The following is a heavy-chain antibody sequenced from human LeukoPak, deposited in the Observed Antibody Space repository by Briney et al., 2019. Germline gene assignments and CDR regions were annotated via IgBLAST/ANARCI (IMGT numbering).Heavy chain of an antibody. J-gene: IGHJ6*02. V-gene: IGHV1-2*02. CDR3: ARAYYDRYYYYGMDV. D-gene: IGHD3-22*01. CDR2: INPNRGGT. Sequence: ASVKVSCEASGYTFTGYYMHWVRQAPGQGLEWMGWINPNRGGTNYAQKFQGRVTMTRDTSISTAYMELSRLRSDDTAVYYCARAYYDRYYYYGMDVWGQATTVTASS. CDR1: GYTFTGYY.